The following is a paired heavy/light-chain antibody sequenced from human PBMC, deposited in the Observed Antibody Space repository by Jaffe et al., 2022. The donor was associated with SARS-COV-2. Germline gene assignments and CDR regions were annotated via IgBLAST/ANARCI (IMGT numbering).Heavy chain of an antibody. Sequence: QITLKESGPTLVKPTETLTLTCTFSGFSLRTRGVGVGWIRQPPGKALEWLALIFWDDDKRYSPSLRSRITITKDTSKNQVYFRMTNMAPVDTATYFCAHRANDYGDLPFHYWGQGTLVTVSS. V-gene: IGHV2-5*02. D-gene: IGHD4-17*01. CDR1: GFSLRTRGVG. J-gene: IGHJ4*02. CDR2: IFWDDDK. CDR3: AHRANDYGDLPFHY.
Light chain of an antibody. J-gene: IGLJ2*01. CDR2: ESN. Sequence: QSVLTQPPSVSAAPGQKVTISCSGSSSNIGSNYVSWFQQLPGTAPKLLIYESNKRPSGIPDRFSGSKSGTSATLGITGLQTGDEADYYCGTWDTSLSAGIFGGGTKLTVL. CDR3: GTWDTSLSAGI. V-gene: IGLV1-51*02. CDR1: SSNIGSNY.